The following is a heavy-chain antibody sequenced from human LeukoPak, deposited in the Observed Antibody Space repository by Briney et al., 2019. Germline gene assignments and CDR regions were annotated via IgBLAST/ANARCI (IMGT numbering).Heavy chain of an antibody. CDR1: GFTFRRYA. CDR3: IKDAGYSAYDSLDS. V-gene: IGHV3-64D*06. J-gene: IGHJ4*02. Sequence: GGSLRLSCSASGFTFRRYAMHWVRQAPGKGLEYISGISSNGGNTDHADSVKGRFTISRDNSKSTLYLQMSSLRPEDTAVYYCIKDAGYSAYDSLDSWGQGTLVTVSS. CDR2: ISSNGGNT. D-gene: IGHD5-12*01.